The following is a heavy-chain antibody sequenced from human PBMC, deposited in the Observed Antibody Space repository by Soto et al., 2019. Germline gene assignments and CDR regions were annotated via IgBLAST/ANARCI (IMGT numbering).Heavy chain of an antibody. CDR3: ASGPWFGEFPPYYGMNV. Sequence: SETLSLTCNVSGGSISSTTYYWAWIRQSTGKGLEWIGCIYPGGGTSYSPSLTSRVTMSLDTSKNDFSLRLSSVTAADTAVYYCASGPWFGEFPPYYGMNVCGQGATVTVSS. J-gene: IGHJ6*02. D-gene: IGHD3-10*01. V-gene: IGHV4-39*02. CDR1: GGSISSTTYY. CDR2: IYPGGGT.